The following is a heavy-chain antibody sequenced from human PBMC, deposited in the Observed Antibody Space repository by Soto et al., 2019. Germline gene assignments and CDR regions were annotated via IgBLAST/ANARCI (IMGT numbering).Heavy chain of an antibody. Sequence: ASETLSLTCTVSGGSISSYYWSWIRQPPGKGLEWIGYIYYSGSTNYNPSLKSRVTISVDTSKNQFSLKLSSVTAADTAVYYCARSLYGDYVGLSHYFDYWGQGTLVTVSS. CDR3: ARSLYGDYVGLSHYFDY. D-gene: IGHD4-17*01. V-gene: IGHV4-59*01. CDR2: IYYSGST. J-gene: IGHJ4*02. CDR1: GGSISSYY.